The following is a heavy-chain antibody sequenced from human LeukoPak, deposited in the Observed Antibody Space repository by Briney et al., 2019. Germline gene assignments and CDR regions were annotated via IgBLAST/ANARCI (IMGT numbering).Heavy chain of an antibody. CDR2: ISYDGSNK. V-gene: IGHV3-30*03. CDR1: GLTFSSCG. CDR3: ARVLLEREAR. J-gene: IGHJ4*02. Sequence: GGSLRLSCAAPGLTFSSCGMHWVRQAPGKGLEWVAVISYDGSNKYYADSVKGRFTISRDNSKNTLYLHMNSLRAEDTAVYYCARVLLEREARWGQGTLVTVSS. D-gene: IGHD1-1*01.